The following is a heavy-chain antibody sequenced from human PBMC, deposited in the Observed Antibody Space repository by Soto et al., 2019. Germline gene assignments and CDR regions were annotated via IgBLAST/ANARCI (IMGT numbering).Heavy chain of an antibody. CDR2: IYYSGST. D-gene: IGHD6-19*01. Sequence: SETLSLTCTVSGGSISSYYWSWIRQPPGKGLEWIAFIYYSGSTDYNPSLKSRVTISVDTSKNQFSLKLSSVTAADTAVYYCARSIAVAGFYGMAVWGQGTTVTVS. J-gene: IGHJ6*02. CDR1: GGSISSYY. V-gene: IGHV4-59*01. CDR3: ARSIAVAGFYGMAV.